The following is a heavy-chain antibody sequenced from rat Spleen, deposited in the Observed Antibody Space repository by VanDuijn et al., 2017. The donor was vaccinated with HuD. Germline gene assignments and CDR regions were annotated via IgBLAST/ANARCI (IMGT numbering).Heavy chain of an antibody. CDR2: ISYDGGRN. D-gene: IGHD4-3*01. Sequence: EVQLVESGGGLVQPGRSLKLSCAASGFTFSSFPMAWVRQAPKKGLEWVASISYDGGRNFYRDSVKGRFTISRDNAKNSLYLQMDSLRSEDTATYYCATNSGPSYWGQGVMVTVSS. V-gene: IGHV5-7*01. J-gene: IGHJ2*01. CDR3: ATNSGPSY. CDR1: GFTFSSFP.